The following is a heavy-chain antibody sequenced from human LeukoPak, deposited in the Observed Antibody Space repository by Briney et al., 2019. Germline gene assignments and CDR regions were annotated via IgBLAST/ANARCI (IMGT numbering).Heavy chain of an antibody. CDR1: GYSISSGYY. Sequence: SETLSLTCAVSGYSISSGYYWGWIRQPPGKGLEWTGSIYHSGTTYYNPSLKSRVTISVDTSKNQFSLKLSSVTAADTAVYYCARELSTSGFHYFDYWGQGTLVTVSS. CDR3: ARELSTSGFHYFDY. CDR2: IYHSGTT. D-gene: IGHD6-6*01. V-gene: IGHV4-38-2*01. J-gene: IGHJ4*02.